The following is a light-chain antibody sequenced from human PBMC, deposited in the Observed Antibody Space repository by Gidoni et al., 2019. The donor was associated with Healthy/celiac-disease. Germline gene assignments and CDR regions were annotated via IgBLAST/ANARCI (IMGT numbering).Light chain of an antibody. V-gene: IGKV1-33*01. CDR1: QDITNY. CDR2: DAS. Sequence: DIQLTQSPSCLSASVGDRATNTCQASQDITNYLNWYQQKPGKAPKLLIYDASNLETGVPSRFSGRGSGTDFTFAISSLQPEDIATYYCQQYDNLACSFGQGTKLEIK. J-gene: IGKJ2*04. CDR3: QQYDNLACS.